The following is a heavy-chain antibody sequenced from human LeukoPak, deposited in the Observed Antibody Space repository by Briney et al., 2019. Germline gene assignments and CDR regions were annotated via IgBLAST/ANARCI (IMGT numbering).Heavy chain of an antibody. V-gene: IGHV4-39*01. D-gene: IGHD2-8*01. J-gene: IGHJ5*02. CDR1: VGSISSSSYY. CDR3: ARHEDIVLMVPFDP. Sequence: SETLSLTCTVSVGSISSSSYYWGWVRQPPGKGLEWIGSIYYSGSTYYNPSLKSRVTISVGTSKNQFSLKLSSVTAADTAVYYCARHEDIVLMVPFDPWGQGTLVTVSS. CDR2: IYYSGST.